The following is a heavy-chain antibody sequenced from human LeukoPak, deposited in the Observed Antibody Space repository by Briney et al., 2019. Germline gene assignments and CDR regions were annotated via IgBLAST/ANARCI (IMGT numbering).Heavy chain of an antibody. CDR1: GFTVSANY. Sequence: GGSLRLSCAASGFTVSANYMSYVRQAPGKGVEWVSVIYSGASTYYADSVKGRFTISRDNTQNTLYLQPDSLGAEDMDVYYCARGSGYYFDYWGQGTLVTVSS. CDR2: IYSGAST. D-gene: IGHD3-22*01. CDR3: ARGSGYYFDY. V-gene: IGHV3-66*01. J-gene: IGHJ4*02.